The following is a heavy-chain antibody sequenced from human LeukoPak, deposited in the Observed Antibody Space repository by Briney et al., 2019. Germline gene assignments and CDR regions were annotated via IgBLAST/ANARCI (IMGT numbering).Heavy chain of an antibody. J-gene: IGHJ4*02. CDR3: ARDPSGGGSASDY. D-gene: IGHD1-26*01. V-gene: IGHV7-4-1*02. CDR1: GYSLTSYP. Sequence: GASVKVSCKASGYSLTSYPANWVRQAPGQGLEWMGWINTETQKPTYAQGFTGRFVFSLDTSLSTAYLQISNLKAEDTAIYYCARDPSGGGSASDYWGQGTLVTVSP. CDR2: INTETQKP.